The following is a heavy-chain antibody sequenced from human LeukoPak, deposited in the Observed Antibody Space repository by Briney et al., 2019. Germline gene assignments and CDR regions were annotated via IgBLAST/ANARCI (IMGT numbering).Heavy chain of an antibody. CDR1: GFTFSSYS. J-gene: IGHJ4*02. Sequence: GGSLRLSCAASGFTFSSYSMNWVRQAPGKGLEWVSYISSSSTIYYADSVKGRFTISRDNAKNSLYLQMNSLRDEDTAVYYCARDLVRGLGYFDYWGQGTLVTVSS. CDR2: ISSSSTI. CDR3: ARDLVRGLGYFDY. V-gene: IGHV3-48*02. D-gene: IGHD3-10*01.